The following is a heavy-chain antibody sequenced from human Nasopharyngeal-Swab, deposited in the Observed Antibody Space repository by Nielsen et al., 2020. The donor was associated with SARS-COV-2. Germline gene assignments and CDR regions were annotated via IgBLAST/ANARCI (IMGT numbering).Heavy chain of an antibody. D-gene: IGHD3-10*01. J-gene: IGHJ4*02. CDR3: ASTLWFGESAGY. CDR2: ISWNSGSI. V-gene: IGHV3-9*01. CDR1: GFTFDDYA. Sequence: GGSLRLSCAVSGFTFDDYAMHWVRQAPGKGLEWVSGISWNSGSIGYADSVKGRFTISRDNAKNSLYLQMNSLRAEDTALYYCASTLWFGESAGYWGQGTLVTVSS.